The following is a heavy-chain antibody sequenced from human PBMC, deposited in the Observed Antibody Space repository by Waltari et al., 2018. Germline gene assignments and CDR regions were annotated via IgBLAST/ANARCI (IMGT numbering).Heavy chain of an antibody. CDR2: ISSSSSYI. D-gene: IGHD4-17*01. CDR1: GFTFSSYS. CDR3: AGTATAVSTGDAFDI. V-gene: IGHV3-21*01. Sequence: EVQLVESGGGLVKPGGSLRLSCAASGFTFSSYSMNWVRQAPGKGLEWVSSISSSSSYIYYADSVNSRFTISRDNAKKALYMQKNSLRVEDTAVEYRAGTATAVSTGDAFDIWGQGTMVTVSS. J-gene: IGHJ3*02.